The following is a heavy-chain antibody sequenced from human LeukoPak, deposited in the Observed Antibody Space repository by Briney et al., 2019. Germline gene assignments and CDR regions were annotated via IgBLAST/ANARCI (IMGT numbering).Heavy chain of an antibody. J-gene: IGHJ2*01. Sequence: GGSLRLSCAASGFTFSSYSMNWVRQAPGKGLEWVSYISSSSSTIYYADSVKGRFTISRDNAKNSLYLQMNSLRDEDTAVYYCAKDRTVGASYWYFDLWGRGTLVTVSS. D-gene: IGHD1-26*01. CDR3: AKDRTVGASYWYFDL. CDR2: ISSSSSTI. V-gene: IGHV3-48*02. CDR1: GFTFSSYS.